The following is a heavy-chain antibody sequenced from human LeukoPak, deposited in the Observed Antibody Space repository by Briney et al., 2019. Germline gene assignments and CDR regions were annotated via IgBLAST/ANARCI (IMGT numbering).Heavy chain of an antibody. CDR3: ARAYDFCSGPYYYCMDV. V-gene: IGHV1-18*01. CDR2: ISAYNGNT. J-gene: IGHJ6*03. Sequence: ASVKVSCKASGYTFTSYGISWVRQAPGQGLEWMGWISAYNGNTNYAQKLQGRVTMTTDTSTSTAYMELRSLRSDDTAVYYCARAYDFCSGPYYYCMDVWGKRTTVTVSS. D-gene: IGHD3-3*01. CDR1: GYTFTSYG.